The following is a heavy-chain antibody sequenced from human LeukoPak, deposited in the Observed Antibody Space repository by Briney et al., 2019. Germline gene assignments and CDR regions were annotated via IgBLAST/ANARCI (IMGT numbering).Heavy chain of an antibody. V-gene: IGHV4-61*02. CDR1: GGSISSGSYY. Sequence: PSQTLSLTCTVSGGSISSGSYYWSWIRQPAGKGLEWIGRIYTTGSTNYNPSLKSRVTISVDTSKNQFSLRLSSVTAADTAVYYCARVSFGSGYYNYMDVWGKGTTVTVSS. CDR3: ARVSFGSGYYNYMDV. D-gene: IGHD3-10*01. J-gene: IGHJ6*03. CDR2: IYTTGST.